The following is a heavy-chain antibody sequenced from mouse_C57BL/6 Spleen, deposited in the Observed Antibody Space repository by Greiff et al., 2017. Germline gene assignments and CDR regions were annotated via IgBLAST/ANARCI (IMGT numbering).Heavy chain of an antibody. CDR1: GYAFTNYL. V-gene: IGHV1-54*01. Sequence: QVQLQQSGAELVRPGTSVKVSCKASGYAFTNYLIEWVKQRPGQGLEWIGVINPGSGGTNYNEKFKGKATLTADKSSSTAYMQLSSLTSEDSAVYFCAREVDSSGPMDYWGQGTSVTVSS. CDR2: INPGSGGT. D-gene: IGHD3-2*01. J-gene: IGHJ4*01. CDR3: AREVDSSGPMDY.